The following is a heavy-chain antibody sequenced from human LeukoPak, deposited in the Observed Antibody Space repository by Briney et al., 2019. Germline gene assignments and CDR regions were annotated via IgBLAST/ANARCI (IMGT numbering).Heavy chain of an antibody. J-gene: IGHJ4*02. Sequence: GGSLRLSCAASGFTFSSYAMHWVRQAPGKGLEWVAVISYDGSNKYYADSVKGRFTISRDNSKNTLYLQMNSLRAEDTAVYYCARVTAMALFDYWGQGTLVTVSS. D-gene: IGHD5-18*01. CDR1: GFTFSSYA. CDR3: ARVTAMALFDY. CDR2: ISYDGSNK. V-gene: IGHV3-30*04.